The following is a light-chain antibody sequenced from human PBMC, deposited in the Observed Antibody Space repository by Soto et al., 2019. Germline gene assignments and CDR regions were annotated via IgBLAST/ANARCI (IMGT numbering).Light chain of an antibody. CDR1: SSAIGAYDY. CDR2: EVN. V-gene: IGLV2-14*01. J-gene: IGLJ1*01. Sequence: QSVLTQPAPLSGSPGQSTTIPCTGNSSAIGAYDYVSWLQQHPGKAPKLMISEVNNRPSGGSNRFSGSKSGNTAYPPLSGLQVEDEAYHFRFSFTTTSTQDFGTGTKATGL. CDR3: FSFTTTSTQD.